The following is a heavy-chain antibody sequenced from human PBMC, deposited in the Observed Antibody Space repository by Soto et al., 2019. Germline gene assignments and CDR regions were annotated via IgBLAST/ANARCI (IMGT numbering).Heavy chain of an antibody. Sequence: QVQLQQSGPGLVKPSQTLSLTCAISGESGSTNSATWDWIRQSPSTGLEWLGRTYYRSKWYHDYAVSVKGQITINEDTSRNQRTLQLNSWAPDDTAVYYCARLIGESWLDSWGQGTLVTVSS. CDR2: TYYRSKWYH. V-gene: IGHV6-1*01. J-gene: IGHJ5*01. CDR3: ARLIGESWLDS. D-gene: IGHD2-8*01. CDR1: GESGSTNSAT.